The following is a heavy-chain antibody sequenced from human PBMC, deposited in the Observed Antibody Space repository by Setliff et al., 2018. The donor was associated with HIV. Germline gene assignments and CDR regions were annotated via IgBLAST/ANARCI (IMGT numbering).Heavy chain of an antibody. CDR2: IYYSGNT. V-gene: IGHV4-59*08. J-gene: IGHJ3*02. Sequence: SETLSLTCSVSGASIRGHYWSWIRQSPGKGLEWIGNIYYSGNTNYNPSFKSRVTISVDTSKNQFSLGVNSVTAADTAVYYCARSLVPSGYYYGRHAFDIWGLGTKVTVSS. CDR1: GASIRGHY. D-gene: IGHD3-22*01. CDR3: ARSLVPSGYYYGRHAFDI.